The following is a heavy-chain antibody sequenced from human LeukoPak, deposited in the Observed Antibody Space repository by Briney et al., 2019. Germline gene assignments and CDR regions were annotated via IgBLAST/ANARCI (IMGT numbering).Heavy chain of an antibody. J-gene: IGHJ4*02. CDR1: GFTFSSYA. CDR2: ISGSGGST. D-gene: IGHD6-13*01. V-gene: IGHV3-23*01. CDR3: AKDGGIAAAGTSVYFDY. Sequence: GGSLRLSCAASGFTFSSYAMSWVRQAPGKGLQWVSGISGSGGSTYYADSVKGRFTISRDNSKNTLSLQMNSLRAEDTAVYYCAKDGGIAAAGTSVYFDYWGQGTLVTVSS.